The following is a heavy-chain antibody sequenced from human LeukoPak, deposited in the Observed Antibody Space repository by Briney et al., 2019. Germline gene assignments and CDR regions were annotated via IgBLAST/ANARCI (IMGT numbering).Heavy chain of an antibody. CDR3: ARGVEPLAANTLAY. CDR1: GLSFNTYA. J-gene: IGHJ4*02. Sequence: GGSLRLSCVDSGLSFNTYAMHWVRQAPGKGLEWVAAISYDGSYTYYRDSVRGRFTISRDNSKNTMYLQMNSLSPDDTAVYYCARGVEPLAANTLAYWGQGTLVTVSS. D-gene: IGHD1-14*01. CDR2: ISYDGSYT. V-gene: IGHV3-30*04.